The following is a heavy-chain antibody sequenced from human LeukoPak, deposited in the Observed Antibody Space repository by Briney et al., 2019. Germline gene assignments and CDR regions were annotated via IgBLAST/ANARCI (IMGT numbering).Heavy chain of an antibody. CDR2: INSDGSST. D-gene: IGHD1-26*01. CDR1: GFTFSSYW. V-gene: IGHV3-74*03. Sequence: GGSLRLSCAASGFTFSSYWMHWVRQAPGKGLVWVSRINSDGSSTVYADSVKGRFTISRDNAKSTLYLQMNSLRAEDTAVYYCARDWDTDGMDVWGQGTTVTVSS. CDR3: ARDWDTDGMDV. J-gene: IGHJ6*02.